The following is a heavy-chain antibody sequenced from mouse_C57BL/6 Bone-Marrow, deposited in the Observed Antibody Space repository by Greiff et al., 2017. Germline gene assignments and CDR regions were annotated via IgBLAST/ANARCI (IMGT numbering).Heavy chain of an antibody. CDR3: ARTIYDGYYRAWFAY. D-gene: IGHD2-3*01. Sequence: VQLKESGAELVKPGASVKLSCTASGFNIKDYYMHWVKQRTEQGLEWIGRIDPEDGETKYAPKFQGKATITADTSSNTAYLQLSSLTSEDTAVYYCARTIYDGYYRAWFAYWGQGTLVTVSA. CDR1: GFNIKDYY. CDR2: IDPEDGET. V-gene: IGHV14-2*01. J-gene: IGHJ3*01.